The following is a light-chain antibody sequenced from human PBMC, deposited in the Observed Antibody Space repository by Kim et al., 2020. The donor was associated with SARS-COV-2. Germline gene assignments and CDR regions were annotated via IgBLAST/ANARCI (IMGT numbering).Light chain of an antibody. CDR3: QQYNNWPWT. V-gene: IGKV3-15*01. J-gene: IGKJ1*01. Sequence: IVMTQSPATLSVSPGERATLSCRANENIGTYLAWYQQKPGQAPKFLISRASTRATGVPAWFTGSGSGTEFTLTISSLQSEDFAVYHCQQYNNWPWTFGQGTKVDIK. CDR2: RAS. CDR1: ENIGTY.